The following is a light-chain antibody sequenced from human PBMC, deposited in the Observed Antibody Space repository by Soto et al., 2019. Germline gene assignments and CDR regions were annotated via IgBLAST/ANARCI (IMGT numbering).Light chain of an antibody. J-gene: IGKJ5*01. V-gene: IGKV3-20*01. CDR1: QTVSRY. Sequence: ENVLTQSPGTLSLSPGERATLSCRASQTVSRYLTCDKQRPGQAPRLLIYGASKRATGIPDRFSGSGSGTDFTLTISRLEPEDFALYYCQQYGTSPITFGQGTRLELK. CDR3: QQYGTSPIT. CDR2: GAS.